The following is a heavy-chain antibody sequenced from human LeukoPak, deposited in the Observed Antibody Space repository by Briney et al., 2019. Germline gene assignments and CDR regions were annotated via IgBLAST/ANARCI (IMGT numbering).Heavy chain of an antibody. D-gene: IGHD2-2*01. CDR2: IIPIFGTA. Sequence: SVSLSCKASGCTFSSYAISWVRQAPGQGLEWMGGIIPIFGTANYAQKFQGRVTITADESTSTAYMELSSLRSEDTAVYYCARVYCSSTSCHRAYYYYGMDVWGQATAVTV. J-gene: IGHJ6*02. CDR3: ARVYCSSTSCHRAYYYYGMDV. CDR1: GCTFSSYA. V-gene: IGHV1-69*13.